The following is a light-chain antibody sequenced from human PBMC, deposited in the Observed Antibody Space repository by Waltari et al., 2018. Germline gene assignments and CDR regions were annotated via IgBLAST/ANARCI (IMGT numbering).Light chain of an antibody. CDR1: QGISSY. V-gene: IGKV1-39*01. J-gene: IGKJ1*01. CDR3: QQSYSTRWT. Sequence: DIQMTQSPSSMSASVGDRVTITCRASQGISSYLNWYQQKPGKAPKLLIYAASSLQIGVPSRFSGSGYGTDFTLTMSSLQTEDFATYYCQQSYSTRWTFGQGTKVEIK. CDR2: AAS.